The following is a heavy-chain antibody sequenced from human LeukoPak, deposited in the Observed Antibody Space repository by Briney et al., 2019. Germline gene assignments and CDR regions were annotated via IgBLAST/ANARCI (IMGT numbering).Heavy chain of an antibody. CDR1: KFIFSDYG. J-gene: IGHJ4*02. V-gene: IGHV3-30*02. CDR3: ARDERDYYDSSGYAPYYFDY. Sequence: SXRLSCAASKFIFSDYGMHWVRQAPGXGLEWVAFIWYDGSDEYYADSVKGRFTISRNNSKNTLYLQMNSLTTEDTAVYYCARDERDYYDSSGYAPYYFDYWGQGTLVTVSS. D-gene: IGHD3-22*01. CDR2: IWYDGSDE.